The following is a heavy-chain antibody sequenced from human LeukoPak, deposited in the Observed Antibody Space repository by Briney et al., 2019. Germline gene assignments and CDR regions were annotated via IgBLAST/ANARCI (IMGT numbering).Heavy chain of an antibody. CDR2: IYHIGGT. V-gene: IGHV4-38-2*01. CDR1: GYSGGRGVG. J-gene: IGHJ4*02. Sequence: LPVTCGVWGYSGGRGVGCACTRQPAGWGLEWRGAIYHIGGTYYTPSLGSRVTISVDTSKNEFSLNLKSVTAADTAVYYCARAGWIITSGIDYWGQGALVSVSS. D-gene: IGHD3-10*01. CDR3: ARAGWIITSGIDY.